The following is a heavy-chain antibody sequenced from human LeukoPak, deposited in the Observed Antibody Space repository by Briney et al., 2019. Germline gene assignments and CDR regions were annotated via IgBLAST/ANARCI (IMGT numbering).Heavy chain of an antibody. J-gene: IGHJ4*02. Sequence: SETLSLTCTVSGGSISSSSYYWGWIRQPPGKGLEWIGEINHSGSTNYNPSLKSRVTISVDTSKNQFSLKLSSVTAADTAVYYCSRLPRCGGSCHFDYWGQGTLVTVSS. CDR1: GGSISSSSYY. CDR3: SRLPRCGGSCHFDY. D-gene: IGHD2-15*01. CDR2: INHSGST. V-gene: IGHV4-39*07.